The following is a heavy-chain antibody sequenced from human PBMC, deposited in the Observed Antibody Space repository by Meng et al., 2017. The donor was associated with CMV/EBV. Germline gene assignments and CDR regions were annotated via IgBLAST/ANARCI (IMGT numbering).Heavy chain of an antibody. Sequence: QVRPVNAGAEVKKPGSSVKVSGKASGGTFSSYAISWVRQAPGQGLEWMGGIIPILGTANYAQKFQGRVTITADESTSTAYMELSSLRSEDTAVYYCARMPRDGYNYIDYWGQGTLVTVSS. V-gene: IGHV1-69*11. CDR3: ARMPRDGYNYIDY. J-gene: IGHJ4*02. D-gene: IGHD5-24*01. CDR1: GGTFSSYA. CDR2: IIPILGTA.